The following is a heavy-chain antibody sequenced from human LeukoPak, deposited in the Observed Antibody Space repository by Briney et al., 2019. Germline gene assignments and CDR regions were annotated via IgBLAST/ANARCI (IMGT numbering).Heavy chain of an antibody. Sequence: GGSLRLSCLTSGFTSSTNAMSWVPQAPGKGLEWISGISGSGASTYYADSVTGRFTISRDNSRNTLYLQMNSLRGDDTAVYYCAKDVGKWESLHFFDYWGQGTLVTVSS. CDR2: ISGSGAST. D-gene: IGHD1-26*01. J-gene: IGHJ4*02. CDR1: GFTSSTNA. CDR3: AKDVGKWESLHFFDY. V-gene: IGHV3-23*01.